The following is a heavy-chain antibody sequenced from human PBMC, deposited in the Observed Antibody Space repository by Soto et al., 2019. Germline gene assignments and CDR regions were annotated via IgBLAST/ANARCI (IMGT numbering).Heavy chain of an antibody. J-gene: IGHJ4*02. CDR3: ARGDDSSGYYLVY. Sequence: SETLSLTCAVYGGSFSGYYWSWIRQPPGKGLEWIGEINHSGSTNYNPSLKSRVTISVDTSKNQFSLKLSSVTAADTAVYYCARGDDSSGYYLVYWGQGTLVTVSS. CDR1: GGSFSGYY. CDR2: INHSGST. V-gene: IGHV4-34*01. D-gene: IGHD3-22*01.